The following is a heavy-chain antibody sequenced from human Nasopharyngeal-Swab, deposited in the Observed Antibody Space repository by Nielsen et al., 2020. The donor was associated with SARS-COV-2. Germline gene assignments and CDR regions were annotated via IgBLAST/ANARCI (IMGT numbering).Heavy chain of an antibody. J-gene: IGHJ4*02. V-gene: IGHV3-30*18. CDR2: ISYDGSNK. CDR1: GFTFSSYG. D-gene: IGHD6-19*01. CDR3: AKVPSGWYSALWY. Sequence: GESLKISCAASGFTFSSYGMHWVRQAPGKGLEWVAVISYDGSNKYYADSVKGRFTISRDNSKNTLYLQMNSLRAEGTAVYYCAKVPSGWYSALWYWGQGTLVTVSS.